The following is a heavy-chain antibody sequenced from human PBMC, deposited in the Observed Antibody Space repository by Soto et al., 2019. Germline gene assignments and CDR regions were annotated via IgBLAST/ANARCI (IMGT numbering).Heavy chain of an antibody. Sequence: QVQLQESGPGLVKPSQTLSLTCTVSGGSISSGGYYWSWIRQHPGKGLEWIGYIYYSGSTYYNPSLKSRVTISVETSKNQFSLQLSSVTAADTAVYYCAREGRYFDWLLRPRNYYYYYYMDVWGKGTTVTVSS. J-gene: IGHJ6*03. CDR2: IYYSGST. CDR1: GGSISSGGYY. D-gene: IGHD3-9*01. CDR3: AREGRYFDWLLRPRNYYYYYYMDV. V-gene: IGHV4-31*03.